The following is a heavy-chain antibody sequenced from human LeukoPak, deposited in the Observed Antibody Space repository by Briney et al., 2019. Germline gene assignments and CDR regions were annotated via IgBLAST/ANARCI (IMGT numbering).Heavy chain of an antibody. CDR2: IDSSGSI. V-gene: IGHV4-4*07. CDR1: GASISSYY. CDR3: ARVKSSTRGPYYHYYMDV. J-gene: IGHJ6*03. Sequence: PSETLSLTCSVSGASISSYYWSWIRQPAGKGLEWIVRIDSSGSIIYNPSLRSRVSISVDESKNQLSLKVRSVTAADTAVYYCARVKSSTRGPYYHYYMDVWGKGTTVIVSS.